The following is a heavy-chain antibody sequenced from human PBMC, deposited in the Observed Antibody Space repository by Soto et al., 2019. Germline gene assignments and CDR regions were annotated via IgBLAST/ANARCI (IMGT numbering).Heavy chain of an antibody. D-gene: IGHD6-19*01. V-gene: IGHV1-58*01. Sequence: SVKVSCKASGFTFTSSAVQWVRQARGQRLEWIGWIVVGSGNTNYAQKFQERVTITRDMSTSTAYMELSSLRSEDTAVYYCAADQGVGQWLTYYYGMDVWGQGTKVTVSS. CDR3: AADQGVGQWLTYYYGMDV. CDR2: IVVGSGNT. J-gene: IGHJ6*02. CDR1: GFTFTSSA.